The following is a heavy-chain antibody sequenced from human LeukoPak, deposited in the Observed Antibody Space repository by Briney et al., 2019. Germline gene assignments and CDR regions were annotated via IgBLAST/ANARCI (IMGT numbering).Heavy chain of an antibody. D-gene: IGHD4-23*01. CDR1: GYTFASYA. CDR2: ITTHNGDT. CDR3: ARVAYVGNYFDY. J-gene: IGHJ4*02. V-gene: IGHV1-18*01. Sequence: ASVKVSCKASGYTFASYAITWVRQAPGQGLEWMGWITTHNGDTNYAPNLQGRVTMTTDTSTSTAYMELRTLRSDDTAVYSCARVAYVGNYFDYWGQGTLVTVSS.